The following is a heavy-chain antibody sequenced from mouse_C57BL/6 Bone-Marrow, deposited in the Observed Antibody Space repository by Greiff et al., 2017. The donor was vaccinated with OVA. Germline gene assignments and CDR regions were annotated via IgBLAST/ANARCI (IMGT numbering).Heavy chain of an antibody. CDR2: IYPGDGDT. V-gene: IGHV1-82*01. D-gene: IGHD1-1*01. Sequence: QVQLKESGPELVKPGASVKISCKASGYAFSSSWMNWVKQRPGKGLEWIGRIYPGDGDTNYNGKFKGKATLTADKSSSTAYMQLSSLTSEDSAVYFCARSRSSYFDYWGQGTTLTVSS. CDR3: ARSRSSYFDY. CDR1: GYAFSSSW. J-gene: IGHJ2*01.